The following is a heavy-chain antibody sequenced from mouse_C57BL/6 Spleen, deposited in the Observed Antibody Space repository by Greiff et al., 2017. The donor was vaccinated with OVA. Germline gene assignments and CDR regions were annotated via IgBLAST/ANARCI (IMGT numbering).Heavy chain of an antibody. Sequence: QVQLKQSGPELVKPGASVKISCKASGYAFSSSWMNWVKQRPGKGLEWIGRIYPGDGDTNYNGKFKGKATLTADKSSSTAYMQLSSLTSEDSAVYFCAREGTVPFFDYWGQGTTLTVSS. D-gene: IGHD1-1*01. CDR3: AREGTVPFFDY. J-gene: IGHJ2*01. V-gene: IGHV1-82*01. CDR1: GYAFSSSW. CDR2: IYPGDGDT.